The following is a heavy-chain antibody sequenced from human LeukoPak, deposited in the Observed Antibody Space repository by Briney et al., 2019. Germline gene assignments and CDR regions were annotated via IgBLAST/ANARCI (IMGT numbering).Heavy chain of an antibody. V-gene: IGHV3-30-3*01. D-gene: IGHD3-10*01. CDR3: ANGWFGEMFYFDY. Sequence: GGSLRLSCAASGFTFSSYAMHWVRQAPGKGLERVAVISYDGSNKYYADSVKGRFTISRDNSKNTLYLQMNSLRAEDTAVYYCANGWFGEMFYFDYWGQGTLVTVSS. CDR2: ISYDGSNK. J-gene: IGHJ4*02. CDR1: GFTFSSYA.